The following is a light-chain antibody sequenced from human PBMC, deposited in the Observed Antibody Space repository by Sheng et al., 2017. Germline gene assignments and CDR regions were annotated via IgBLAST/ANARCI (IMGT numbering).Light chain of an antibody. CDR2: AAS. Sequence: IQMTQSPSAMSASVGDRVTITCRASQGINNYLAWFQQKPGKVPKRLLYAASNLQSGVPSRFSGSGSGTEFTLTISSLQPEDFATYYCLQHHNYPFTFGQGTRLEI. V-gene: IGKV1-17*03. J-gene: IGKJ5*01. CDR1: QGINNY. CDR3: LQHHNYPFT.